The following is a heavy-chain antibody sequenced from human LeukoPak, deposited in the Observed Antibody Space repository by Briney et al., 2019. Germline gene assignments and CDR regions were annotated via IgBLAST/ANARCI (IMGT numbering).Heavy chain of an antibody. CDR2: IYYTGNT. V-gene: IGHV4-59*08. CDR1: GVSISNHY. CDR3: VRHSRVVAFDY. J-gene: IGHJ4*02. Sequence: KPSETLSLTCTVSGVSISNHYSSWIRQPPGKGLEWIGYIYYTGNTNYNPSLKSRDTISEDISKNQVSLRLTSVTAADTAVYYCVRHSRVVAFDYWGQGNLVTVSS. D-gene: IGHD2-15*01.